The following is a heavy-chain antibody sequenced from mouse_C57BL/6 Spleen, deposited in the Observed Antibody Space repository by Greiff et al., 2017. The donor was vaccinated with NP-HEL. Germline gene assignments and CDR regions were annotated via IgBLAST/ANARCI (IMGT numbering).Heavy chain of an antibody. CDR1: GYTFTSYW. D-gene: IGHD2-2*01. CDR3: AKRLRLGGFDY. Sequence: QVQLPQPGAELVKPGASVKMSCKASGYTFTSYWITWVKQRPGQGLEWIGDISPGSGSTNYNEKFKSKATLTVDTSSSTAIMQLRSLTSGDTAVYYGAKRLRLGGFDYWGQGTTLTVSS. CDR2: ISPGSGST. V-gene: IGHV1-55*01. J-gene: IGHJ2*01.